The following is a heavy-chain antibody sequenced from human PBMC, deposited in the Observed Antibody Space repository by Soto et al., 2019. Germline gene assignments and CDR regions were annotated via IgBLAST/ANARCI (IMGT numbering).Heavy chain of an antibody. CDR1: GFTFSSYA. Sequence: EVQLLESGGGLVQPGGSLRLSCAASGFTFSSYAMTWVRQAPGKGLEWVSALSGSGVSTYYADSVKGRFTISRDNSKNTRELQMNSLRAEDTAVYYCAKGGGSKDYYDTSGYYLYYYYAMDVWGQGTTVTVSS. D-gene: IGHD3-22*01. J-gene: IGHJ6*02. V-gene: IGHV3-23*01. CDR3: AKGGGSKDYYDTSGYYLYYYYAMDV. CDR2: LSGSGVST.